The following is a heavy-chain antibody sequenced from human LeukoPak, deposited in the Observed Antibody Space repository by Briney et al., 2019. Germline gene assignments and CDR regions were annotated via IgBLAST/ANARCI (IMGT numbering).Heavy chain of an antibody. CDR1: GYTFANFG. D-gene: IGHD2-2*02. V-gene: IGHV1-18*01. J-gene: IGHJ4*02. Sequence: ASVKVSSKTSGYTFANFGITWVRQAPGQRLEWMGWISVYNGNTNYAQNLQGRVTLTTDTSTSTAYMELRSLRSDDTALYYCARTCSSSSCYMVHWGQGTLVTVS. CDR3: ARTCSSSSCYMVH. CDR2: ISVYNGNT.